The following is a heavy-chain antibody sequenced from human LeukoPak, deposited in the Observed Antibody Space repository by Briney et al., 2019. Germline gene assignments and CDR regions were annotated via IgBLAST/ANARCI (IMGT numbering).Heavy chain of an antibody. J-gene: IGHJ6*02. CDR1: GGSINYYY. CDR3: ARGGSFDGDYAPFGMDV. Sequence: PSETLSLTCTVSGGSINYYYWMWIRQPPGKGLEWIGYIYYSGGTHYNPSLKSRVTMLVDTSKNQFSLKLSSVTAADTAVYYCARGGSFDGDYAPFGMDVWGQGTTVTVSS. V-gene: IGHV4-59*01. D-gene: IGHD4-17*01. CDR2: IYYSGGT.